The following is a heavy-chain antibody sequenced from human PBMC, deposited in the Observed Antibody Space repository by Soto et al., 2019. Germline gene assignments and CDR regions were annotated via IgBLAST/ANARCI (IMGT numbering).Heavy chain of an antibody. Sequence: GESLKLSCKGSGYSFTNYWIGWVRQMPGKGLEWNGFFYPDDSVTSYSPSFEGQVTISADESINTAYLQWSSLQASDTAIYYCARQYCSSTKCHGYHYYYYMDVWGIGTTVTVSS. J-gene: IGHJ6*03. V-gene: IGHV5-51*01. CDR3: ARQYCSSTKCHGYHYYYYMDV. D-gene: IGHD2-2*01. CDR1: GYSFTNYW. CDR2: FYPDDSVT.